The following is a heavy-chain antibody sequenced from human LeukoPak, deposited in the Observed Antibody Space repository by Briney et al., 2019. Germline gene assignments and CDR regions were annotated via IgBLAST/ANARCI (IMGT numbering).Heavy chain of an antibody. CDR1: GFTLGDYA. CDR3: TRAAQFNYYDSSGYYYSDY. CDR2: IRSKAYGGTT. D-gene: IGHD3-22*01. Sequence: GGSLRLSCTASGFTLGDYAMSWVRQAPGKGREWEGFIRSKAYGGTTEYAASVKGRFTISRDDSKSIAYLQMNSLKTEDTAVYYCTRAAQFNYYDSSGYYYSDYWGQGTLVTVSS. J-gene: IGHJ4*02. V-gene: IGHV3-49*04.